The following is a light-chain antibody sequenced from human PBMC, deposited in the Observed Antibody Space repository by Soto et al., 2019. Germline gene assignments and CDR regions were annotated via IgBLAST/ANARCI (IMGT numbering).Light chain of an antibody. CDR2: DAS. CDR1: QSVRSY. V-gene: IGKV3-11*01. J-gene: IGKJ4*01. Sequence: EIVLTQSPATLSLSPGERATLSCRASQSVRSYLAWYQQKPGQAPRLLIYDASNRATGIPARFSGSGSGTDFTLTISSLEPEDFAVYYCQQRSNWLTFGGGTKVDIK. CDR3: QQRSNWLT.